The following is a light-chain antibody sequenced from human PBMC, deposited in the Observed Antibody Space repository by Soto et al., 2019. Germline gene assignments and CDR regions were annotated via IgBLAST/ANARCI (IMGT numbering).Light chain of an antibody. V-gene: IGLV6-57*04. Sequence: LTQPHSVSESPGQTVIISCTRSSGGIASNYVQWYQQRPGSEPSTVIYDDNQRPPGVPDRFSGSTDGSYNSASLTIAGLQTEDDDDYYCPSYDSNTLVFGGGTKLTVL. CDR3: PSYDSNTLV. CDR1: SGGIASNY. J-gene: IGLJ2*01. CDR2: DDN.